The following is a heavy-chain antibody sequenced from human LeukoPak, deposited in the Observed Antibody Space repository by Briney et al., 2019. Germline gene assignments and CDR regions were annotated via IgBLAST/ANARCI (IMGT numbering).Heavy chain of an antibody. Sequence: ASVKVSCKASGYTFTGYYMHWVRQAPGQGPEWMGWINPNSGGTNYAQKFQGRVTMTRDTSISTAYMELRSLRSDDTAVYYCARNTCSGGSCYSDYWGQGTLVTVSS. J-gene: IGHJ4*02. CDR3: ARNTCSGGSCYSDY. CDR1: GYTFTGYY. V-gene: IGHV1-2*02. D-gene: IGHD2-15*01. CDR2: INPNSGGT.